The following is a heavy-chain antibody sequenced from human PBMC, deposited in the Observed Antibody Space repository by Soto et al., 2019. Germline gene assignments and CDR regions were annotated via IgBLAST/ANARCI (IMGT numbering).Heavy chain of an antibody. Sequence: PSETLSLTCTVSDGSISSGDYYWSWIRQPPGTGLEWIGYIYYSGSTYYNPSLESRVTISVDTSKNQFSLTLSSVTAADTAVYYCARADSSGYSYFDYWGQGTLVTVSS. J-gene: IGHJ4*02. CDR2: IYYSGST. D-gene: IGHD3-22*01. CDR1: DGSISSGDYY. CDR3: ARADSSGYSYFDY. V-gene: IGHV4-30-4*01.